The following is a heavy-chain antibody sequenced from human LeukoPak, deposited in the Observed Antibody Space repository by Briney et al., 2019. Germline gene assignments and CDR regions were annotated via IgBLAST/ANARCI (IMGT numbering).Heavy chain of an antibody. J-gene: IGHJ3*02. Sequence: SETLSLTCAVSGGSISSGGYSWSWIRQPPGKGLEWIGYIYHSGSTYYNPSLKSRVTISVDRSKNQFSLELSSVTAADTAVYYCASSIILSDAFDIWGQGTMVTVSS. CDR2: IYHSGST. V-gene: IGHV4-30-2*01. CDR1: GGSISSGGYS. CDR3: ASSIILSDAFDI. D-gene: IGHD3-16*01.